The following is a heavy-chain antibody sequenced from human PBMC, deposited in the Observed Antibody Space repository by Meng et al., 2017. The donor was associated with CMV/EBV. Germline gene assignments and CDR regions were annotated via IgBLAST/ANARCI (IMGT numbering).Heavy chain of an antibody. Sequence: GESLKISCAASGFTFSSYSMNWVCQAPGKGLEWVSSISSSSSYIYYADSVKGRFTISRDNAKNSLYLQMNSLRAEDTAVYYCARYLSIAAQFPREGMDVWGQGTTVTVSS. J-gene: IGHJ6*02. D-gene: IGHD6-13*01. CDR1: GFTFSSYS. CDR3: ARYLSIAAQFPREGMDV. V-gene: IGHV3-21*01. CDR2: ISSSSSYI.